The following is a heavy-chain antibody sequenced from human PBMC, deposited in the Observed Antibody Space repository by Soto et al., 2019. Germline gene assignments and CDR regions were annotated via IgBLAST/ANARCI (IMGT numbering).Heavy chain of an antibody. CDR1: GFSLSTSVVG. V-gene: IGHV2-5*02. J-gene: IGHJ4*02. D-gene: IGHD7-27*01. CDR2: MYWDDDK. CDR3: AHSLITNWGSRGAFDY. Sequence: QITLKESGPTLVKPTQTLTLTCTFSGFSLSTSVVGVGWIRQPPVKALEWLALMYWDDDKRYSPSLKSRLTITKDTSKNQVVLTMTNLDPVDTATYYCAHSLITNWGSRGAFDYWGQGTLGTVAS.